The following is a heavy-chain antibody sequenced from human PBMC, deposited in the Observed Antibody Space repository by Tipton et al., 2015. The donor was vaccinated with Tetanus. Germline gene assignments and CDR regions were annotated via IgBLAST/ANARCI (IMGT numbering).Heavy chain of an antibody. CDR1: GGSISSGGYY. CDR3: ARDQARGARGWNYFDY. Sequence: LVKPTQTLSLTCTVSGGSISSGGYYWSWIRQHPGKGLEWIGDIYNSGSTYYNPSLKSRVTILVDTTKNQFSLKLKSVTAADTAVHYCARDQARGARGWNYFDYWGQGSLVTVSS. V-gene: IGHV4-31*03. D-gene: IGHD1-26*01. J-gene: IGHJ4*02. CDR2: IYNSGST.